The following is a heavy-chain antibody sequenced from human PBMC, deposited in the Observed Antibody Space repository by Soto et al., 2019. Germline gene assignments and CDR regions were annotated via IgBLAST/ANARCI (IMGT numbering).Heavy chain of an antibody. CDR1: GFTFNNFA. CDR2: IGTSGGDT. V-gene: IGHV3-23*01. Sequence: EVQLLESGGCLVQPGGSLRLSCAASGFTFNNFAMSWVRQAPGKGLEWVSAIGTSGGDTYYADSVKGRFTISRDNSKNTLYLQLSSLRAEDTAVYYAIKSSRTLGDSWGQGTLVTVSS. J-gene: IGHJ4*02. CDR3: IKSSRTLGDS. D-gene: IGHD6-13*01.